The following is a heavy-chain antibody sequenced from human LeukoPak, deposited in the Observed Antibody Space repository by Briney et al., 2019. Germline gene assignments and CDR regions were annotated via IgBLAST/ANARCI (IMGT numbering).Heavy chain of an antibody. V-gene: IGHV4-39*07. D-gene: IGHD5-18*01. Sequence: SETLSLTCTVSGGSISSSSYYWGWIRQPPGKGLEWIGSIYYSGSTYYNPSLKSRVTISVDTSKNQFSLKLSSVTAADTAVYYCARVNTAMVKDLDYWGQGTLVTVSS. CDR3: ARVNTAMVKDLDY. CDR1: GGSISSSSYY. J-gene: IGHJ4*02. CDR2: IYYSGST.